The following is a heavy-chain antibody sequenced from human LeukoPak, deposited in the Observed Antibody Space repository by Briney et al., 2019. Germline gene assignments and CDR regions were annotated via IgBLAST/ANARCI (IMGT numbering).Heavy chain of an antibody. CDR1: GFTFSSYA. CDR2: ISGSGGST. J-gene: IGHJ4*02. D-gene: IGHD3-16*01. Sequence: GGSLRLSCAASGFTFSSYAMSWVRQAPGKGLEWVSAISGSGGSTYYADSVKGRFTISRDNAKNSLYLQMNSLRAEDTAVYYCARDVITFGGVIIYWGQGTLVTVSS. CDR3: ARDVITFGGVIIY. V-gene: IGHV3-23*01.